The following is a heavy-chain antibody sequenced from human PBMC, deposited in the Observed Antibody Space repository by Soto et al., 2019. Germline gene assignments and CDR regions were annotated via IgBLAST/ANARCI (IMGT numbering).Heavy chain of an antibody. J-gene: IGHJ5*01. Sequence: EVHLLESGGALVQPGGSLTLSCAASGFSFSDYAMSWVRQAPGKGLEWVSSISRTGDSAYYADSVKGRFAISRDRSKNRLPLNMNSLRVEETAVYYCAKGPDGRGYSHNWFDSWGQGTLITVSS. V-gene: IGHV3-23*01. CDR3: AKGPDGRGYSHNWFDS. D-gene: IGHD3-22*01. CDR2: ISRTGDSA. CDR1: GFSFSDYA.